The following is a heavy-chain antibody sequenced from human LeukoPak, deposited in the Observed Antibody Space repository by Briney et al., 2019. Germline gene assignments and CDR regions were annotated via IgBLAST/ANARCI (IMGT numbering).Heavy chain of an antibody. D-gene: IGHD1-26*01. CDR3: ARDVSRWGELLGY. CDR2: ISAYNGNT. J-gene: IGHJ4*02. V-gene: IGHV1-18*01. Sequence: ASVKVSCKASGYTFTSYGISWVRQAPGQGLEWMGWISAYNGNTNYAQKLQGRVTMTTDTSTSTACMELRSLRFDDTAVYYCARDVSRWGELLGYWGQGTLVTVSS. CDR1: GYTFTSYG.